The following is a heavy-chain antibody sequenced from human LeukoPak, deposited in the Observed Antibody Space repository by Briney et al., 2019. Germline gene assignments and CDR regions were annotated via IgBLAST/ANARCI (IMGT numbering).Heavy chain of an antibody. V-gene: IGHV1-2*02. CDR2: INPNSDGT. J-gene: IGHJ3*02. Sequence: ASVKVSCKASGYTFTGYYMHWVRQAPGQGLEWMGWINPNSDGTNYAQKFQGRVTMARDTSISTAYMELSRLRSDDTAVYYCAREKTIFGVVRGGEAFDIWGQGTMVTVSS. CDR3: AREKTIFGVVRGGEAFDI. CDR1: GYTFTGYY. D-gene: IGHD3-3*01.